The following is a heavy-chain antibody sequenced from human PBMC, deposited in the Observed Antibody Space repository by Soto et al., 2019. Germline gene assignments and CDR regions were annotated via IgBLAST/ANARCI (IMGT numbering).Heavy chain of an antibody. CDR2: IYPGDSDT. D-gene: IGHD3-3*02. V-gene: IGHV5-51*01. J-gene: IGHJ6*02. CDR3: AASATFSYYYGMGV. CDR1: GYRLTSHC. Sequence: PGESLKISCKGSGYRLTSHCIGWVRQMPGKGLEWMGIIYPGDSDTRYSPSFQGQVTISADKSISTAYLQWSSLKASDTAMYYCAASATFSYYYGMGVCGQRTTVTVSS.